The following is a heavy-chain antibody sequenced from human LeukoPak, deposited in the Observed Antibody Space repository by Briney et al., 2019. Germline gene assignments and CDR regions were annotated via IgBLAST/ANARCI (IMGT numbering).Heavy chain of an antibody. CDR3: ARFPITLVRGVKDAFDI. V-gene: IGHV4-59*01. CDR1: GGSISSYY. J-gene: IGHJ3*02. CDR2: VYYSGST. D-gene: IGHD3-10*01. Sequence: SETLSLTCTVSGGSISSYYWSWSRQPPGKGLEWIGNVYYSGSTNYNPSLKSQVTISVDTPKNQFSLKLSSVTAADTAVYYCARFPITLVRGVKDAFDIWGLGTMVTVSS.